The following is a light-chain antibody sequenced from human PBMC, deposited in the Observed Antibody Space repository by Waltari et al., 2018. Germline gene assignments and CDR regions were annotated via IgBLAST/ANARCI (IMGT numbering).Light chain of an antibody. CDR2: EDT. V-gene: IGLV3-10*01. CDR1: ELPRKY. Sequence: YELTQPPSVSVSPGQTARITCPGHELPRKYAYWFQQNAGQSPRLVIYEDTKRPSGIPERFSGSSSGTVATLTITGAQVDDEADYYCYSSDSTGLRVFGGGTTVVVL. CDR3: YSSDSTGLRV. J-gene: IGLJ1*01.